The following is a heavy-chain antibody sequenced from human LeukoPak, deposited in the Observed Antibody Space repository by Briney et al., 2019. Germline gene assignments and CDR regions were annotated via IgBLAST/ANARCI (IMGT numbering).Heavy chain of an antibody. J-gene: IGHJ4*02. CDR1: GFTFSSYA. Sequence: TGGSLRLSCAASGFTFSSYAMSWVRQAPGKGLEWVSAISGSGGSTYYADSVKGRFTISRDSSKNTLYLQMNSLRAEDTAVYYCAKDEGWIAVAGNFDYWGQGTLVTVSS. D-gene: IGHD6-19*01. V-gene: IGHV3-23*01. CDR2: ISGSGGST. CDR3: AKDEGWIAVAGNFDY.